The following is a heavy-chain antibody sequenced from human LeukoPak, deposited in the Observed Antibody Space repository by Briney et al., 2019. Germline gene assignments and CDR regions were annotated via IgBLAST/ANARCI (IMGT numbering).Heavy chain of an antibody. CDR3: ARLLAYYATAGYYLGGTPGWFDP. Sequence: GASVKVSCKASGYTFTSYLMHCVRQAPGHGLEWRGVSNPSGGRTTDVLKFQGRVTFTSDSSTSTLYMELRSLRAEGTAVYYWARLLAYYATAGYYLGGTPGWFDPWGQGTLVTVSS. CDR2: SNPSGGRT. V-gene: IGHV1-46*01. D-gene: IGHD3-22*01. CDR1: GYTFTSYL. J-gene: IGHJ5*02.